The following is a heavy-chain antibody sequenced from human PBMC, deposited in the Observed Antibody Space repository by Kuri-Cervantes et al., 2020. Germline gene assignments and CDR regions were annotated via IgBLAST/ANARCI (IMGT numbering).Heavy chain of an antibody. D-gene: IGHD2-15*01. J-gene: IGHJ6*02. CDR3: ARGKYGYCSGGSCHYYGMDV. CDR1: GFTFSSYD. Sequence: LSLTCAASGFTFSSYDMHWVRQATGKGLEWVSAIGTAGDTYYPGSVKVRLTISRENAKNSLYLQMNSLRAGDTAVYYCARGKYGYCSGGSCHYYGMDVWGQGTTVTVSS. CDR2: IGTAGDT. V-gene: IGHV3-13*01.